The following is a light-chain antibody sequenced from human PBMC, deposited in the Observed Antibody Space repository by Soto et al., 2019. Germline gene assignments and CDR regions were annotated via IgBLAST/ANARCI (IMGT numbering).Light chain of an antibody. CDR3: AQPDIMLIS. CDR2: IES. V-gene: IGKV1-9*01. J-gene: IGKJ5*01. CDR1: QGIRTY. Sequence: QVKHSPSTLSAYVRDRVTMTCRGSQGIRTYGAWYQQKPGEAPKLLISIESILQSGVPSRFRGSGSGTDFVLTISSLQPEDSVTYYCAQPDIMLISFGEGTRLDIK.